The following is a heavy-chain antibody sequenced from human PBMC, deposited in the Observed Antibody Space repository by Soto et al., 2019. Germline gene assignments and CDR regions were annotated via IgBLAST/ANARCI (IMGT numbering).Heavy chain of an antibody. J-gene: IGHJ6*02. CDR1: GYTFTSYY. V-gene: IGHV1-46*01. Sequence: ASVKVSCKASGYTFTSYYMHWVRQAPGQGLEWMGIINPSGGSTSYAQKFQGRVTMTRDTSTSTVYMELSSLRSEDTAVYYCARDGIVVVPAAITLVPTSFYYYYGMDVWGQGTTVTVSS. CDR3: ARDGIVVVPAAITLVPTSFYYYYGMDV. D-gene: IGHD2-2*02. CDR2: INPSGGST.